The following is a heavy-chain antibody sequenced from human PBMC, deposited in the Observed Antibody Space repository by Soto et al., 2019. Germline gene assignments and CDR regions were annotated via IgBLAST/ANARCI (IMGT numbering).Heavy chain of an antibody. Sequence: QVQLQESGPGLVKPSQTLSLTCTVSGGSISSGHYYWSWIRQHPGKVLEWIGYIYYSGSSYYNPSLKSRVTISVDTSKNQFSLKLSSVTAADTAVYYCARDREYFDSSGYYSNYFDYWGQGTLVTISS. D-gene: IGHD3-22*01. V-gene: IGHV4-31*03. CDR3: ARDREYFDSSGYYSNYFDY. J-gene: IGHJ4*02. CDR2: IYYSGSS. CDR1: GGSISSGHYY.